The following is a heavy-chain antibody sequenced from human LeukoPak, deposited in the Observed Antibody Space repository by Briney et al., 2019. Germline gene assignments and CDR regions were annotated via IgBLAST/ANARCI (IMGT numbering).Heavy chain of an antibody. J-gene: IGHJ6*02. Sequence: SVKVSCKASGGTFSSYAISWARQAPGQGLEWMGGIIPIFGTANYAQKFQGRVTITADESTSTAYMELSSLRSEDTAVYYCARGGYSYGYQGYYYYGMDVWGQGTTVTVSS. V-gene: IGHV1-69*13. D-gene: IGHD5-18*01. CDR1: GGTFSSYA. CDR3: ARGGYSYGYQGYYYYGMDV. CDR2: IIPIFGTA.